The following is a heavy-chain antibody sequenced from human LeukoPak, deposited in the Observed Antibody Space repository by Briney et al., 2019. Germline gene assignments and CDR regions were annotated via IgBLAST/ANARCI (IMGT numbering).Heavy chain of an antibody. CDR1: GYTFTSYY. Sequence: ASVKVSCKASGYTFTSYYIHWVRQAPGQGLEWMGVINPSGGATSFAQNFQGGVTMTRDTSTSTVYMELSSLRSGDTAVYYCARSYYDTSGYQLDYWGQGTLVTVSS. J-gene: IGHJ4*02. CDR3: ARSYYDTSGYQLDY. V-gene: IGHV1-46*01. D-gene: IGHD3-22*01. CDR2: INPSGGAT.